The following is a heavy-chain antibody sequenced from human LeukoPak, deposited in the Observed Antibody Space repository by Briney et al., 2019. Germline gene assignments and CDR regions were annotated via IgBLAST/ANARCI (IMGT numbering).Heavy chain of an antibody. V-gene: IGHV4-38-2*02. CDR3: ARGKIAVAGHDY. CDR2: IYHSGST. CDR1: GYAISSGYF. D-gene: IGHD6-19*01. Sequence: SETLSLTCSVSGYAISSGYFWGWIRQPPGKGLEWIGTIYHSGSTYYNPSLKSRVTISVDTSKNQFSLKLSSVTAADTAVYYCARGKIAVAGHDYWGQGTLVTVSS. J-gene: IGHJ4*02.